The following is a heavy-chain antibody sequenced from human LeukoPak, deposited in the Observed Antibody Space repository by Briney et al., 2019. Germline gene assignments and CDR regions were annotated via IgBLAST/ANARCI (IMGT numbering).Heavy chain of an antibody. CDR3: ARADAIQQLVTGDAFDI. Sequence: SETLSLTCTVSGGSISSYYWSWFRQPPGKGLEWIGYIYYSGSTNYNPSLKSRVTISVDTSKNQFSLKLSSVTAADTAVYYCARADAIQQLVTGDAFDIWGQGTMVTVSS. V-gene: IGHV4-59*01. D-gene: IGHD6-13*01. J-gene: IGHJ3*02. CDR2: IYYSGST. CDR1: GGSISSYY.